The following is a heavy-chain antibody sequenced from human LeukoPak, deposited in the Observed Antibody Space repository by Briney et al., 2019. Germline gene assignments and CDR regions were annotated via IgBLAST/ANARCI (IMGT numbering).Heavy chain of an antibody. CDR2: INSDGSTT. J-gene: IGHJ4*02. CDR1: GFTFSRNW. D-gene: IGHD2-21*02. Sequence: GGSLRLSCAASGFTFSRNWMHWVRQAPGKGLVWVSRINSDGSTTTYADFVKGRFTISRDNAKSTLYLQMNSLRAEDTAMYYCARELPFDYWGQGTLVTVSS. CDR3: ARELPFDY. V-gene: IGHV3-74*01.